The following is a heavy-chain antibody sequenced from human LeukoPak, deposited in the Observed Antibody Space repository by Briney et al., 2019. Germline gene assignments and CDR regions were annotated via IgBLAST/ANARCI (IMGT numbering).Heavy chain of an antibody. V-gene: IGHV4-61*02. D-gene: IGHD3-9*01. J-gene: IGHJ4*02. CDR1: GGSISSGSYY. CDR2: IYASGST. Sequence: SQTLSLTCTVSGGSISSGSYYWSWIRQPAGKGLEWIGRIYASGSTNYNPSLKSRVTISVDTSKNQFYLKLSSVTAADTAVYYCARHVDYDILTGYSRHFDYWGQGTLVTVSS. CDR3: ARHVDYDILTGYSRHFDY.